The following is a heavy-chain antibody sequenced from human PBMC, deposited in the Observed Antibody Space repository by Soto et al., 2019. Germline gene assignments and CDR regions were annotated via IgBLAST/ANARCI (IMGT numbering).Heavy chain of an antibody. CDR1: GDTFTSYY. CDR2: INPSTGGT. CDR3: GRYITWSVGARSFDH. V-gene: IGHV1-2*02. Sequence: ASVKVSCKAPGDTFTSYYLNWVRQAPGQGLEWMGVINPSTGGTNFAQKFQGRVTMTSDTSIRTVYLELSSLRSDDTAVYYCGRYITWSVGARSFDHWGQGNQVTVSS. J-gene: IGHJ4*02. D-gene: IGHD3-3*01.